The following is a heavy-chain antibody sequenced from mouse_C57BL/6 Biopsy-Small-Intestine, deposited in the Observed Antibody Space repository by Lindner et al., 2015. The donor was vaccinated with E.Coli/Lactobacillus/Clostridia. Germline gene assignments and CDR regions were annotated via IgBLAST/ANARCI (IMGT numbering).Heavy chain of an antibody. CDR1: GYTFTGYW. V-gene: IGHV1-54*01. CDR2: INPGSGGT. J-gene: IGHJ2*01. D-gene: IGHD4-1*01. Sequence: VQLQESGAELKKPGASVRLSCKATGYTFTGYWIEWIKQRPGQGLEWIGVINPGSGGTAYNEKFKGKATLTSDKSSSTAYMQLNSLTSEDSAVYFCASWGNFENWGQGTTLTVSS. CDR3: ASWGNFEN.